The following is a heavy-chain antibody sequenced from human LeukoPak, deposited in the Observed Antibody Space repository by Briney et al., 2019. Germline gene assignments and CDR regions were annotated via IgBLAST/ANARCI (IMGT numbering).Heavy chain of an antibody. CDR1: GGSITSYY. J-gene: IGHJ4*02. CDR3: ARAPGVAFDY. CDR2: IYNSGRT. Sequence: SETLSLTCTVSGGSITSYYWSWIRQPPGKGLEWVGYIYNSGRTNYNPSLKSRVTISADTSKNQFSLNLTSVTAADTAVYYCARAPGVAFDYWGQGTLVTVSS. D-gene: IGHD7-27*01. V-gene: IGHV4-59*01.